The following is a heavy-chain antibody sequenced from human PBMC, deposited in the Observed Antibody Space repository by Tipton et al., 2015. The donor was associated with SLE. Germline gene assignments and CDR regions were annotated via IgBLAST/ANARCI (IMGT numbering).Heavy chain of an antibody. CDR2: IHSSGST. V-gene: IGHV4-4*07. D-gene: IGHD1-26*01. J-gene: IGHJ4*02. CDR3: ARHFSGSYSFDY. CDR1: GGSISSYY. Sequence: TLSLTCTVFGGSISSYYWSWIRQPAGKGLEWIGQIHSSGSTSYNPSPKRRVSISVDMSKNQVSLKLSSVTAADTALYYCARHFSGSYSFDYWGQGKLVTVSS.